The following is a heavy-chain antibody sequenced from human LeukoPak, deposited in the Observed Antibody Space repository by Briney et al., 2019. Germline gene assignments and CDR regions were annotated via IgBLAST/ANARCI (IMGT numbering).Heavy chain of an antibody. V-gene: IGHV3-30*04. J-gene: IGHJ4*02. CDR3: ARDEGIRYFDWFFDY. Sequence: SGGSLRLSCAASGFTFSSYAMHWVRRAPGKGLEWVAVISYDGTNKYYADSVKGRFTISRDISKNTLYLQMNDLRAEDTAMYYCARDEGIRYFDWFFDYWGQGTLVTVSS. CDR1: GFTFSSYA. CDR2: ISYDGTNK. D-gene: IGHD3-9*01.